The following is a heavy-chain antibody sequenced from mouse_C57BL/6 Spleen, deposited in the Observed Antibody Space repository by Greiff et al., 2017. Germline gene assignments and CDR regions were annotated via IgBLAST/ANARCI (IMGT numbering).Heavy chain of an antibody. V-gene: IGHV1-62-2*01. CDR3: ARHEIGTLYGGYYERTWFAY. CDR2: FYPGSGSI. Sequence: QVQLKESGAELVKPGASVKLSCKASGYTFTEYTIHWVKQRSGQGLEWIGWFYPGSGSIKYNEKFKDKATLTADNSSSTVYMELSRLTSEDSAVYFCARHEIGTLYGGYYERTWFAYWGQGTLVTVSA. D-gene: IGHD2-3*01. CDR1: GYTFTEYT. J-gene: IGHJ3*01.